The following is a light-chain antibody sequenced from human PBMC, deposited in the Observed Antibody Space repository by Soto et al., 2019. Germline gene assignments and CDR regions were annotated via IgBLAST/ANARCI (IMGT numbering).Light chain of an antibody. CDR1: QRISRN. CDR3: QQRSNWLN. J-gene: IGKJ5*01. Sequence: IVMTQSPATLSVSPGESATLSCRASQRISRNLAWYQQKPGQAPRLLIYDASNRATGIPARFSGSGSGTDFTLTISSLEPEDFAVYYCQQRSNWLNCGQGTQLEIK. V-gene: IGKV3-11*01. CDR2: DAS.